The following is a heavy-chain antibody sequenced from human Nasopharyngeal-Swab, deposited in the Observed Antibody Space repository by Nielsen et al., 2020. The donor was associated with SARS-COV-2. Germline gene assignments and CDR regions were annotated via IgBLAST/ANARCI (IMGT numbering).Heavy chain of an antibody. D-gene: IGHD3-16*01. Sequence: GESLKISCVASGFTFSNYWMYWVRNAPGKGLVWVSRIKHDGSGTKYADSVKGRFTISRDNAKNTLYLHMNSLTAEDTAVYYCTRDFGMATFDSWGQGTLVTVSS. CDR2: IKHDGSGT. V-gene: IGHV3-74*03. CDR1: GFTFSNYW. J-gene: IGHJ4*02. CDR3: TRDFGMATFDS.